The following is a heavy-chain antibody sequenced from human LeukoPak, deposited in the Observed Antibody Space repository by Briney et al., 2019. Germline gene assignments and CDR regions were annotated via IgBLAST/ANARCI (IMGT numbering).Heavy chain of an antibody. V-gene: IGHV3-30-3*01. CDR1: GFTFSSYA. CDR2: ISYDGSNK. Sequence: PGGSLGLSCAASGFTFSSYAMHWVRQAPGKGLEWVAVISYDGSNKYYADSVKGRFTISRDNSKNTLYLQMNSLRAEDTAVYYCARDLGYGSGSYRPRGYFDYWGQGTLVTVSS. D-gene: IGHD3-10*01. CDR3: ARDLGYGSGSYRPRGYFDY. J-gene: IGHJ4*02.